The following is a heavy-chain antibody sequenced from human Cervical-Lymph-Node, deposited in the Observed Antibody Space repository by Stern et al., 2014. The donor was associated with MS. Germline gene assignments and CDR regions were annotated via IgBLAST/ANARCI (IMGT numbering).Heavy chain of an antibody. J-gene: IGHJ3*02. V-gene: IGHV1-46*03. CDR3: ASARNTAFDI. CDR1: EYTLSYFF. CDR2: INPSGGLT. Sequence: VQLVESGAEVKKPGASVQVSCKASEYTLSYFFMNWIRQAPGQGLEWMGVINPSGGLTTYAQRFQGRLAMTRDTSTSTVFMKLSSLTSEDTAVYYCASARNTAFDIWGQGTSVIVSS.